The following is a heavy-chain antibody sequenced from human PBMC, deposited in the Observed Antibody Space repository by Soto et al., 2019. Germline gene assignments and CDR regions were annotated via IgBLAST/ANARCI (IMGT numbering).Heavy chain of an antibody. CDR3: ARENTPHYYYMDV. J-gene: IGHJ6*03. CDR1: GGSNSSCRYY. CDR2: IYYSGST. Sequence: TQSRTCNLCGGSNSSCRYYWSWIHKHPGKGLEWIGYIYYSGSTYYNPSLKSRVTISVDTSKNQFSLKLSSVTAADTAVYYCARENTPHYYYMDVWGKGTTVTVSS. D-gene: IGHD2-2*02. V-gene: IGHV4-31*03.